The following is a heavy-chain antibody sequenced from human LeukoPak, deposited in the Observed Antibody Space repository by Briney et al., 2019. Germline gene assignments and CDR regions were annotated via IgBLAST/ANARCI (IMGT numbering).Heavy chain of an antibody. Sequence: ASVKVSCKASGYTFTSYYMHWVRQAPGQGLEWMGWINPNSGGTNYAQKFQGRVTMTRDTSISTAYMELSRLRSDDTAVYYCARDWQWELLIGYWGQGTLVTVSS. V-gene: IGHV1-2*02. D-gene: IGHD1-26*01. CDR2: INPNSGGT. CDR3: ARDWQWELLIGY. CDR1: GYTFTSYY. J-gene: IGHJ4*02.